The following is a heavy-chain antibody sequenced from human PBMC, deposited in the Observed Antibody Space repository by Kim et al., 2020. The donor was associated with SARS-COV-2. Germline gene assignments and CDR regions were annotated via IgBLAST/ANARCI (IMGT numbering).Heavy chain of an antibody. CDR1: GFTFSSYA. V-gene: IGHV3-30*04. CDR2: ISYDGSNK. D-gene: IGHD3-10*01. J-gene: IGHJ4*02. CDR3: ARERYYYGSGSYPCLDY. Sequence: GGSLRLSCAASGFTFSSYAMHWVRQAPGKGLEWVAVISYDGSNKYYADSVKGRFTISRDNSKNTLYLQMNSLRAEDTAVYYCARERYYYGSGSYPCLDYWGQGTLVTVSS.